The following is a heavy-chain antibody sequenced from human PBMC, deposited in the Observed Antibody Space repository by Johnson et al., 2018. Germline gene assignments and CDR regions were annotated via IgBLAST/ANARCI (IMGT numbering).Heavy chain of an antibody. CDR1: GFTFSSYG. Sequence: VQLVESGGGVVQPGRSLRLSCAASGFTFSSYGMHWVRQAPGKGLEWVAVIWYDVSNKYYAESVKGRFTISRDNSNNTLYLPMNSLRAEDTAVDYCARVSGGITGTSYYNYGMDVWGQGTTVTVSS. J-gene: IGHJ6*02. CDR2: IWYDVSNK. D-gene: IGHD1-20*01. CDR3: ARVSGGITGTSYYNYGMDV. V-gene: IGHV3-33*01.